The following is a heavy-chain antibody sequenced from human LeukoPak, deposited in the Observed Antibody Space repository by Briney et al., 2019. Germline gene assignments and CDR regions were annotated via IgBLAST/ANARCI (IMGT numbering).Heavy chain of an antibody. CDR1: GFTFSSYA. CDR3: AKDRRRSTSCYDFDY. CDR2: ISGSGGST. J-gene: IGHJ4*02. V-gene: IGHV3-23*01. Sequence: GGSLRLSCAASGFTFSSYAMSWVRQAPGKGLEWVSAISGSGGSTYYADSVKGRSTISRDNSKNTLYLQMNSLRAEDTAVYYCAKDRRRSTSCYDFDYWGQGTLVTVSS. D-gene: IGHD2-2*01.